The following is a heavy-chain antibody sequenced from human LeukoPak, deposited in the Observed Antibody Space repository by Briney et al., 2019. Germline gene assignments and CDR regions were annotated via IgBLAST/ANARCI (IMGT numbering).Heavy chain of an antibody. Sequence: GGSLSLSCAASGFTFSSYWMHWVRQAPGKGLVWVSRINSDGSSTSYADSVKGRFTISRDNAKNTLYLQMNSLRAEDTAVYYCASEVGATTTVDAFDIWGQGTMVTVSP. J-gene: IGHJ3*02. V-gene: IGHV3-74*01. CDR2: INSDGSST. D-gene: IGHD1-26*01. CDR1: GFTFSSYW. CDR3: ASEVGATTTVDAFDI.